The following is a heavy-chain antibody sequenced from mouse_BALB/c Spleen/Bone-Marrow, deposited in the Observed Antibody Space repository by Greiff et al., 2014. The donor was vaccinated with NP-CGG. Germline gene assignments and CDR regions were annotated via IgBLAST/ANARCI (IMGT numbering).Heavy chain of an antibody. D-gene: IGHD1-1*01. J-gene: IGHJ4*01. CDR1: GFSLTSYG. V-gene: IGHV2-9*02. CDR2: IWAGGST. CDR3: ARDYGSSYYAMDY. Sequence: VMLMESGPGLVAPSQSLSITCTVSGFSLTSYGVHWVRQPPGKGLEWLGVIWAGGSTNYNSALMSRLSISKDNSKSQVFLKMNSLQTDDTAMYYCARDYGSSYYAMDYWGQGTSVTVSS.